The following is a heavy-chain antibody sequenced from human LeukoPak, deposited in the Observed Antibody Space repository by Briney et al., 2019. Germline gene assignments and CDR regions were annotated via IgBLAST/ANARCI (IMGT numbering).Heavy chain of an antibody. CDR3: AKTGQFDY. CDR1: GYPFSSYA. V-gene: IGHV3-23*01. Sequence: SGGSQRLSCVASGYPFSSYAMSGVRQAPGKGRVWVATITGSGGNRLYADPVKGRFVVTRNNYKNTLYHQKNSLRAGDTAVYYCAKTGQFDYGGQGTLVIVSS. D-gene: IGHD7-27*01. CDR2: ITGSGGNR. J-gene: IGHJ4*02.